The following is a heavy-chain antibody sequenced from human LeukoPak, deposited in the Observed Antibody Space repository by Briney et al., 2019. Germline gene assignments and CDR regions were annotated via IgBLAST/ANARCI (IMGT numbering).Heavy chain of an antibody. CDR2: ISGGGGST. Sequence: GGSLRLSCAASGFSFGSFAMSWVRQAPGKGLEWVSGISGGGGSTYYADSVKGRFTISRDKSKNTLYLQMNSLRAEDTAVYYCAKDRRNYYGSGNYKDVWGQGTTVTVSS. V-gene: IGHV3-23*01. J-gene: IGHJ6*02. CDR3: AKDRRNYYGSGNYKDV. D-gene: IGHD3-10*01. CDR1: GFSFGSFA.